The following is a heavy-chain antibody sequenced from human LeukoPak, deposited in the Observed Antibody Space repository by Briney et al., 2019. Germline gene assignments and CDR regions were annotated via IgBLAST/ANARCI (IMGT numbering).Heavy chain of an antibody. CDR1: GGSISSSSYY. V-gene: IGHV4-39*01. D-gene: IGHD6-19*01. CDR2: IYYSGDT. Sequence: PSETLSLTCTVSGGSISSSSYYWGWIRQPPGKGLEWIGSIYYSGDTYYNPSLKSRRVTISVDTSKNQFSLRLSSVTAADTAVYYCARHQWHYYYYMGVWGTGSTVTVSS. J-gene: IGHJ6*03. CDR3: ARHQWHYYYYMGV.